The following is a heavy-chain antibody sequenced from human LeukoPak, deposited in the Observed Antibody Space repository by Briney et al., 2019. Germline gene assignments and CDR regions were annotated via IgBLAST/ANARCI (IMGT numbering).Heavy chain of an antibody. CDR1: GYTFTSYG. D-gene: IGHD2-2*01. Sequence: ASVKVSCKASGYTFTSYGISWVRQAPGQGLEWMGWISAYNGNTNYAQKLQGRVTMTTDTSTSTAYMELRSLRSDDTAVYYCARERPVPAARDAFDIWGQGQWSPSLQ. V-gene: IGHV1-18*04. J-gene: IGHJ3*02. CDR2: ISAYNGNT. CDR3: ARERPVPAARDAFDI.